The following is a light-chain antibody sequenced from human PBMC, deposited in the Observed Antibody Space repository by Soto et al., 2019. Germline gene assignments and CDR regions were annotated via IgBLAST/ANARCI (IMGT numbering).Light chain of an antibody. J-gene: IGKJ2*01. CDR3: QQYGSSPYT. Sequence: EIVLTQSPGTLSLSLGERATLSCRASQSVSSSYLAWYQQKPGQAPRLLIYDASSRATGIPDRFSGSGSGTDFTLTISRLEPEDFAVYYCQQYGSSPYTFGQGTKLEIK. CDR2: DAS. V-gene: IGKV3-20*01. CDR1: QSVSSSY.